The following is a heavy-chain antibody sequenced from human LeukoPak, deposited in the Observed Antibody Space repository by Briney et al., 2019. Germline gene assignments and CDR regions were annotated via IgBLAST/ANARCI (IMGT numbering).Heavy chain of an antibody. CDR1: GFTFSSYS. D-gene: IGHD3-9*01. CDR2: ISSSSSTI. J-gene: IGHJ6*02. CDR3: ARDPYYDILTGYYPYGMDV. Sequence: GGSLRLSCAASGFTFSSYSMNWVRQAPGKGLEWVSYISSSSSTIYYADSVKGRFTISRDNAKNSLYLQMNSLRAEDTAVYYCARDPYYDILTGYYPYGMDVWGQGTTVTVSS. V-gene: IGHV3-48*01.